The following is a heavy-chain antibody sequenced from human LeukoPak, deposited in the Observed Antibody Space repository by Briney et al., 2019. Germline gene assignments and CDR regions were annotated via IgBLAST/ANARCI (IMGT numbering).Heavy chain of an antibody. V-gene: IGHV4-59*01. CDR1: GDSISIYF. Sequence: SETLSLTCSVSGDSISIYFCTSIRQPPGKGLEWIGYIHYSGSTNYNPSLKSRDTISVDTSKIQFPLKLRYVAAADTRVYYCAREILLWSGELSYNWLDPWGQGTLVTVSS. CDR2: IHYSGST. J-gene: IGHJ5*02. D-gene: IGHD3-10*01. CDR3: AREILLWSGELSYNWLDP.